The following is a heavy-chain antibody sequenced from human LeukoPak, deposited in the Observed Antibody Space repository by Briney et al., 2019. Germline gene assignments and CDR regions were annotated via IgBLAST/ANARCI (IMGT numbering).Heavy chain of an antibody. CDR2: IYYSGST. D-gene: IGHD3-22*01. V-gene: IGHV4-30-4*08. CDR3: ARDSPPYYYDSSEDTDAFDI. CDR1: GGSFSGYY. J-gene: IGHJ3*02. Sequence: PSETLSLTCAVYGGSFSGYYWSWIRQPPGKGLEWIGYIYYSGSTYYNPSLKSRVTISVDTSKNQFSLKLSSVTAADTAVYYCARDSPPYYYDSSEDTDAFDIWGQGTMVTVSS.